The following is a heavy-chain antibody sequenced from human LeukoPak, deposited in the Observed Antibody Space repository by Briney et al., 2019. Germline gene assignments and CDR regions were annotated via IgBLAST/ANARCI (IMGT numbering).Heavy chain of an antibody. Sequence: GGSLRLSCAASGFTFSSYAMSWVRQAPGKGLEWVSAISGSGGSTYYADSVKGRFTISRDNSKNTLYLQMNSLRAEDTAVYYCAKDPSSSWYWEFDRTNYYFDYWGQGTLVTVSS. CDR2: ISGSGGST. CDR1: GFTFSSYA. D-gene: IGHD6-13*01. V-gene: IGHV3-23*01. J-gene: IGHJ4*02. CDR3: AKDPSSSWYWEFDRTNYYFDY.